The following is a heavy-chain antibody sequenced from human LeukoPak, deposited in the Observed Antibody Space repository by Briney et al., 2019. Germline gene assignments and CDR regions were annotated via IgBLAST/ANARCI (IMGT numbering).Heavy chain of an antibody. CDR2: INPNSGGT. CDR1: GYTFSDYY. CDR3: ATVTSTPPNFDY. Sequence: RASVKVSCKASGYTFSDYYMHWVRQAPGQGLEWMGWINPNSGGTNYSQKFQGRVTMTRDTSISTAYMELSRLRSDDTAIYYCATVTSTPPNFDYWGQGTLVTVSS. D-gene: IGHD2-21*02. V-gene: IGHV1-2*02. J-gene: IGHJ4*02.